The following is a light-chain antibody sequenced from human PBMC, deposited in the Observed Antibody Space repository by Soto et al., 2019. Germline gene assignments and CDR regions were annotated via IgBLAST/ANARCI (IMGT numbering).Light chain of an antibody. Sequence: DIVMTQSPSALSLTAGEPTSISSRSSHTLLYNHGYCSLHCYVEESGRSPRLVCYCGFHRASGVPDRFSASGSGTEFTLEITGVEAEDVGIYYCVQGLQTPITLGQGTGLEIK. CDR1: HTLLYNHGYCS. J-gene: IGKJ5*01. V-gene: IGKV2-28*01. CDR3: VQGLQTPIT. CDR2: CGF.